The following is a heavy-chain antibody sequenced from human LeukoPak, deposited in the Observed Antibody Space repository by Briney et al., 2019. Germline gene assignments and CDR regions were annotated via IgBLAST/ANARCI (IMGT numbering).Heavy chain of an antibody. CDR1: GGSFSGYY. CDR3: AGGGIPATAILDY. J-gene: IGHJ4*02. Sequence: PSETLSLTCAVYGGSFSGYYWSWIRQPPGKGLEWIGEINHSGSTNYNPSLKSRVTISVDTSKNQFSLKLSSVTAADTAVYYCAGGGIPATAILDYWGQGTLVTVSS. V-gene: IGHV4-34*01. D-gene: IGHD2-21*02. CDR2: INHSGST.